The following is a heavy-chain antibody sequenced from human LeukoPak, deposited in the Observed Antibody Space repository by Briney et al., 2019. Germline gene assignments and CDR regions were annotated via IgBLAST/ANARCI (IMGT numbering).Heavy chain of an antibody. CDR1: PASAGVVY. CDR3: AGTVTTHFAY. CDR2: IFHIGNT. V-gene: IGHV4-59*08. Sequence: GILSLAAGVSPASAGVVYGGWSSQTPKKEPEWIGYIFHIGNTNYNPSLRGRVTISIDTSKNEFSLDLTSVTAADTAVYYCAGTVTTHFAYWGQGALVTVSS. D-gene: IGHD4-17*01. J-gene: IGHJ4*02.